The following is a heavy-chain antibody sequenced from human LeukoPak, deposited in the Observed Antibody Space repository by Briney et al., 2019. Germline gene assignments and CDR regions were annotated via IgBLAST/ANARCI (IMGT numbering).Heavy chain of an antibody. V-gene: IGHV3-30*02. Sequence: PGGSPRLSCAASGFTFSSYGMHWVRQAPGKGLEWVAFIRYDGSNKYYADSVKGRFTISRDNSKNTLYLQMNSLRAEDTAVYYCAKDFRGYSYGYPLDYWGQGTLVTVSS. CDR3: AKDFRGYSYGYPLDY. J-gene: IGHJ4*02. CDR2: IRYDGSNK. CDR1: GFTFSSYG. D-gene: IGHD5-18*01.